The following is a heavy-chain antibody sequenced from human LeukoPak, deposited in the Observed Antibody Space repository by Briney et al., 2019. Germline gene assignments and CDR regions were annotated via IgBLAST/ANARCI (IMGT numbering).Heavy chain of an antibody. CDR2: IYHSGST. CDR3: AADYTSRSYRFDH. D-gene: IGHD3-10*01. CDR1: GASISSGDYS. Sequence: CAVSGASISSGDYSWGWIRQPQGRGLEWIGYIYHSGSTTYNPSLKSRLTISLDRSKNQISLKLNSVTAADTAVYYCAADYTSRSYRFDHWGQGTLVTVSS. V-gene: IGHV4-30-2*01. J-gene: IGHJ4*02.